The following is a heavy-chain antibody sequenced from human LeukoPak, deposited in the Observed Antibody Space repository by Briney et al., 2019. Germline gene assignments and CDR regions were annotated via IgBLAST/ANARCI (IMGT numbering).Heavy chain of an antibody. CDR2: IKSKTDGGTT. CDR1: GLTVSSNY. J-gene: IGHJ4*02. D-gene: IGHD3-3*02. Sequence: GGSLRLSCAASGLTVSSNYMSWVRQAPGKGLEWVGRIKSKTDGGTTDYAAPVKGRFTISRDDSKNTLYLQMNSLKTEDTAVYYCTTALLAPPYFDYWGQGTLVTVSS. V-gene: IGHV3-15*01. CDR3: TTALLAPPYFDY.